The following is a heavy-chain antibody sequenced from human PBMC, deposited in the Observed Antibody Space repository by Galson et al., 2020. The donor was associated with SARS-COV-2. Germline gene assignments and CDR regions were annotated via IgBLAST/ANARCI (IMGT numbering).Heavy chain of an antibody. J-gene: IGHJ6*03. CDR3: RQSAVVPAAMTGYYYYYYYMDV. V-gene: IGHV2-5*02. D-gene: IGHD2-2*01. CDR2: IYWDDDK. CDR1: GFSLSTSGVG. Sequence: SGPTLVKPTQTLTLTCTFSGFSLSTSGVGVGWIRQPPGKALEWLALIYWDDDKRYSPSLKSRLTITKDTTKNQVVLTMTNMDPVDTATYYCRQSAVVPAAMTGYYYYYYYMDVWGKGTTVTVSS.